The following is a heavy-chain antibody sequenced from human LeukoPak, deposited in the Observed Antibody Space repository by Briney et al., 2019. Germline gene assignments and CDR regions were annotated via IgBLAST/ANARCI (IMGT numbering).Heavy chain of an antibody. CDR3: ARSSGSGYDFVWFPQDYYYYMDV. CDR2: IKQDGSEK. CDR1: GFTFSSYW. Sequence: SGGSLRLACAASGFTFSSYWMSWVRQAPGKGLEWVANIKQDGSEKYYVDSVKGRFTISRDNAKNSLYLQMNSLRAEDTAVYYCARSSGSGYDFVWFPQDYYYYMDVWGKGTTVTVSS. V-gene: IGHV3-7*01. D-gene: IGHD5-12*01. J-gene: IGHJ6*03.